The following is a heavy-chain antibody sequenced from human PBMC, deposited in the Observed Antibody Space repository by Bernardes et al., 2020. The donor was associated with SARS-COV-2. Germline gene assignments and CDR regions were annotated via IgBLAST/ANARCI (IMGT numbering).Heavy chain of an antibody. CDR1: GFTFSNYA. CDR2: ISSNGGTT. J-gene: IGHJ4*02. CDR3: ARDRGLDGYSHFDY. Sequence: GGSLRLSCSATGFTFSNYAMHWVRQAPGKGLEYVSAISSNGGTTYYADSVKGRFTISRDNSKNTLYLQMSSLRLEDTALYYCARDRGLDGYSHFDYWGQGTLVTVSS. D-gene: IGHD4-4*01. V-gene: IGHV3-64D*06.